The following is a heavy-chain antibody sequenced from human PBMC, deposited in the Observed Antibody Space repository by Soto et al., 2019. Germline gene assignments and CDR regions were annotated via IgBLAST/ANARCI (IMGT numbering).Heavy chain of an antibody. V-gene: IGHV3-30*03. CDR2: ISYDGSNK. J-gene: IGHJ3*02. CDR1: GFTFSSYG. Sequence: GGSLRLSCAASGFTFSSYGMHWVRQAPGKGLEWVAVISYDGSNKYYADSVKGRFTISRDNSKNTLYLQMNSLRAEDTAVYYCAREEWLRLVDAFDIWGQGTMVTVSS. D-gene: IGHD5-12*01. CDR3: AREEWLRLVDAFDI.